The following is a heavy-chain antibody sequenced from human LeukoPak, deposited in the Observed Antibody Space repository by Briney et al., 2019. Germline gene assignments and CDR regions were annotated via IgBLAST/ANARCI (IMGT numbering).Heavy chain of an antibody. Sequence: GGSLRLSCAASGFTFSSYAMTWVRQAPGKGLEWVSSISSSSSYIYYADSVKGRFTISRDNAKNSLYLQMNSLRAEDTAVYYCAREDTAMSYFDYWGQGTLVTVSS. CDR2: ISSSSSYI. V-gene: IGHV3-21*01. J-gene: IGHJ4*02. CDR1: GFTFSSYA. CDR3: AREDTAMSYFDY. D-gene: IGHD5-18*01.